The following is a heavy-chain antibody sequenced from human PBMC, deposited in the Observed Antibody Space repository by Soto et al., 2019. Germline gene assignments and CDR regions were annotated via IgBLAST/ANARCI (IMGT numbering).Heavy chain of an antibody. V-gene: IGHV4-59*01. Sequence: SETLSLTCTVPGGSISSYYWSWIRQPPGKGLEWIGYIYYSGSTNYNPSLKSRVTISVDTSKNQFSLKLSSVTAADTAVYYCARDILVVVAANYYYYGMDVWGQGTTVTVSS. CDR1: GGSISSYY. CDR3: ARDILVVVAANYYYYGMDV. J-gene: IGHJ6*02. CDR2: IYYSGST. D-gene: IGHD2-15*01.